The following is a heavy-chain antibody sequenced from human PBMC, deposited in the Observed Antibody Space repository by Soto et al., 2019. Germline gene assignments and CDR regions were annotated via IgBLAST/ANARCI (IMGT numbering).Heavy chain of an antibody. CDR2: IIPIVNTA. D-gene: IGHD5-12*01. V-gene: IGHV1-69*12. CDR3: ARGATYEASYYAMLV. J-gene: IGHJ6*02. Sequence: QVQLLQSGAEVRKPGSSVKVSCKTSGGIFSSYALNWVRQAPGQGPEWMGVIIPIVNTAIYAQKFQGRLTFTADGSTNTACMELSSLRSEDTAVYYCARGATYEASYYAMLVWGRGTTVTVSS. CDR1: GGIFSSYA.